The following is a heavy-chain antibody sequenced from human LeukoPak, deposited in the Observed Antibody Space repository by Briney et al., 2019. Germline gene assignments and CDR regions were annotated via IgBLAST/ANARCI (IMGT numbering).Heavy chain of an antibody. V-gene: IGHV4-34*01. CDR3: ARLDSSSWLDAFDI. CDR2: INHSGST. J-gene: IGHJ3*02. Sequence: SETLSLTCAVSGGSFSGYYWSWIRQPPGKGLEWIGEINHSGSTNYNPSLKSRVTISVDTSKNQFSLKLSSVTAADTAVYYCARLDSSSWLDAFDIWGQGTMVTVSS. D-gene: IGHD6-13*01. CDR1: GGSFSGYY.